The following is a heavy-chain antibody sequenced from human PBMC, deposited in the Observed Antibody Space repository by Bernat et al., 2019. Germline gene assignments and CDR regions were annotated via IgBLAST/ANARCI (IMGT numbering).Heavy chain of an antibody. CDR1: GFTFSSYE. D-gene: IGHD2-15*01. CDR2: ISSSGSAI. J-gene: IGHJ4*02. CDR3: AREGSFDDFDY. V-gene: IGHV3-48*03. Sequence: EVQLVESGGGLVQPGGSLRLSCAASGFTFSSYELNWVRQAPGKGLEWISYISSSGSAIYYADSVKGRFTISRDNAKNSLYLQMNNLRAEDTAVYYCAREGSFDDFDYWGQGTLVTVYS.